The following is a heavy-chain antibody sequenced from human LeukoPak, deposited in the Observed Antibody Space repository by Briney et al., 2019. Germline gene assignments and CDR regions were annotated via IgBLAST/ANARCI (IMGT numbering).Heavy chain of an antibody. V-gene: IGHV3-48*04. CDR2: ISSSSSTI. CDR3: AKDGYIVVAKRVYYFDY. CDR1: GFTFSSYS. Sequence: GGSLRLSCAASGFTFSSYSMNWVRQAPGKGLEWVSYISSSSSTIYYADSVKGRFTISRDNAKNSLYLQMNSLRAEDTAVYYCAKDGYIVVAKRVYYFDYWGQGTLVTVSS. J-gene: IGHJ4*02. D-gene: IGHD2-21*01.